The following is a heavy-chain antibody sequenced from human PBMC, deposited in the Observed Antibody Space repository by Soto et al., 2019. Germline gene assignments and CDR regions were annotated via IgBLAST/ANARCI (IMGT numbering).Heavy chain of an antibody. D-gene: IGHD3-22*01. CDR2: INTNSGGT. J-gene: IGHJ4*02. CDR3: ARRKGDYYDSSGYHYYFDY. V-gene: IGHV1-2*02. CDR1: GYTFTGYY. Sequence: ASVKVSCKASGYTFTGYYMHWVRQAPGQGLEWMGWINTNSGGTKSAQKFQGRVTMTRDTSISTAYMELSRLRSDDTAVYYCARRKGDYYDSSGYHYYFDYWGQGTLVTVSS.